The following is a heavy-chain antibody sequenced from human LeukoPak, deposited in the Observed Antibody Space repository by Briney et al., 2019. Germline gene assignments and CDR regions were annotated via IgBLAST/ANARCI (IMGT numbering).Heavy chain of an antibody. CDR3: ARVGYYDSGSYYRDFFEY. J-gene: IGHJ4*02. V-gene: IGHV4-59*01. Sequence: PSETLPLTCSVSGVSISSYYWTWIRQPPGKGLEWIGFISNSGITDYNPALKGRVTISRDTSKNQFSLKLNSVTPADTAVYYCARVGYYDSGSYYRDFFEYWGQGDLVTVSS. CDR2: ISNSGIT. D-gene: IGHD3-10*01. CDR1: GVSISSYY.